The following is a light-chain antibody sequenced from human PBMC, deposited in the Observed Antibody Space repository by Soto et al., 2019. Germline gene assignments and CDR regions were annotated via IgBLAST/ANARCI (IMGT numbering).Light chain of an antibody. Sequence: NFMLTQPHSVSESPGKTVTISCTRSSGSIASNYVQWYQQRPGSAPTTVIYENNQRPSGVPDPFSGSIDSSSNSASLTISGLKTEDEADYYCQSYDSSNVIFGGGTKVTVL. CDR2: ENN. CDR3: QSYDSSNVI. J-gene: IGLJ2*01. V-gene: IGLV6-57*04. CDR1: SGSIASNY.